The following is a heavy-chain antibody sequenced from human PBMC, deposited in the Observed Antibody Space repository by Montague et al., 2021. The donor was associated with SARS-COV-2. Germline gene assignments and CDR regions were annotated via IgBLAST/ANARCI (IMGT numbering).Heavy chain of an antibody. CDR3: ARAIGAPENWFDP. CDR1: GGSIRNYF. D-gene: IGHD3-16*01. CDR2: IYYTGST. Sequence: SETLSLTCTVSGGSIRNYFWSWIRQPPGKGLEWIGYIYYTGSTNYNPSLKSRVTMSISMSENQFSLKLNSMTAADTAVYYCARAIGAPENWFDPWGQGTLVTVSS. J-gene: IGHJ5*02. V-gene: IGHV4-59*12.